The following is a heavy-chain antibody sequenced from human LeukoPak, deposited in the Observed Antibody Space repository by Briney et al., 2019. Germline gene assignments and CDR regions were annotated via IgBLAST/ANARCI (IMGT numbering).Heavy chain of an antibody. CDR1: GGTFSSYA. CDR2: IIPIFGTA. V-gene: IGHV1-69*05. J-gene: IGHJ4*02. Sequence: ASVKVSCKASGGTFSSYAISWVRQAPGQGLEWMGGIIPIFGTANYAQKFQGRVTITTDESTSTAYMELSGLRSEDTAVYYCARGGSDYYDSSLDYWGQGTLVTVSS. CDR3: ARGGSDYYDSSLDY. D-gene: IGHD3-22*01.